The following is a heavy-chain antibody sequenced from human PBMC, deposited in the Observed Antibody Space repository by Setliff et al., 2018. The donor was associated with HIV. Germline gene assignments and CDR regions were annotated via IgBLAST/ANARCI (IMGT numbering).Heavy chain of an antibody. CDR1: GDSIDSPSFY. Sequence: PSETLSLTCTVSGDSIDSPSFYWGWIRQSPGKGLEWIASIYYRGTTYYNPSLKSRVTVSLDTSKNQSSLTLTSMTATDTAVYYCARHLTGRLFDSWGQGTLVTVSS. CDR3: ARHLTGRLFDS. CDR2: IYYRGTT. J-gene: IGHJ5*01. V-gene: IGHV4-39*01.